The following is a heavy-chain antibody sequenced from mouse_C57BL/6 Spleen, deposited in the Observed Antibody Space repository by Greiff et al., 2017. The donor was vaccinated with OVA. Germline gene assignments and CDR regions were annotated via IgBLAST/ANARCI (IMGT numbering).Heavy chain of an antibody. CDR1: GYTFTDYN. D-gene: IGHD2-4*01. CDR2: INPNNGGT. J-gene: IGHJ3*01. Sequence: EVQLQQSGPELVKPGASVKIPCKASGYTFTDYNMDWVKQSHGKSLEWIGDINPNNGGTIYNQKFKGKATLTVDKSSSTAYMELRSLTSEDTAVYYCARRDFYYDYDWFAYWGQGTLVTVSA. V-gene: IGHV1-18*01. CDR3: ARRDFYYDYDWFAY.